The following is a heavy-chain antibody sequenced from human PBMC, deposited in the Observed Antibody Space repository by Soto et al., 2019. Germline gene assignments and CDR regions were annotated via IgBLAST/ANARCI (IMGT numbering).Heavy chain of an antibody. Sequence: ESLKVSWRTCGNRFTSYWIAWVRQMPGKGLEWMGIIFPSDSDTRYSPSFQGQVTISADRSTSTVFLQWDSLKASDTAVYFCARKDKSGYFNWFDPWGQGTLVTVSS. D-gene: IGHD3-22*01. CDR2: IFPSDSDT. V-gene: IGHV5-51*01. CDR1: GNRFTSYW. J-gene: IGHJ5*02. CDR3: ARKDKSGYFNWFDP.